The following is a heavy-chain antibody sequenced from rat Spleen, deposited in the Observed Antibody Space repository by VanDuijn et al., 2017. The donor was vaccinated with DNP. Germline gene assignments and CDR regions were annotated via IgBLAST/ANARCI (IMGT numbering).Heavy chain of an antibody. V-gene: IGHV3-3*01. CDR3: ARWPGYNPPYAMDA. D-gene: IGHD1-4*01. CDR2: INSAGST. Sequence: EVQLQESGPGLVEPSQSLSLTCSVTGYSITSCCRWTWIRKFPGHKLEWMGYINSAGSTNYNPSLKSRISISRDTSKNQFFLQVNSVNPEDTATYYCARWPGYNPPYAMDAWGQGTSVTVSS. CDR1: GYSITSCCR. J-gene: IGHJ4*01.